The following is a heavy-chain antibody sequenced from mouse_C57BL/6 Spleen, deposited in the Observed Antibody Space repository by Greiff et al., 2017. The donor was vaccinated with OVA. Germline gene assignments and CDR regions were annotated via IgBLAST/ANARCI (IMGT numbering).Heavy chain of an antibody. D-gene: IGHD3-2*02. V-gene: IGHV1-69*01. CDR3: ARAGAAQGEGFDY. CDR1: GYTFTSYW. J-gene: IGHJ2*01. Sequence: QVQLQQSGAELVMPGASVKLSCKASGYTFTSYWMHWVKQRPGQGLEWIGEIDPSDSYTNYNQKFKGKSTLTVDKSSSTAYMQLSSLTSEDSAVYYCARAGAAQGEGFDYWGQGTTLTVSS. CDR2: IDPSDSYT.